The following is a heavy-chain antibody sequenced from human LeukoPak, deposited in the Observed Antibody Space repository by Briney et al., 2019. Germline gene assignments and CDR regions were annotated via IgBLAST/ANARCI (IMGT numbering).Heavy chain of an antibody. V-gene: IGHV5-51*03. CDR3: ARGIPTVTTRRTNWFDP. CDR2: IYPGDSDT. CDR1: GYSFTSYW. J-gene: IGHJ5*02. D-gene: IGHD4-17*01. Sequence: KPGESLKISCKGSGYSFTSYWIGWVRQMPGKGLEWMGIIYPGDSDTSYSPSFQVQVTMSADKSVSTAYLQWSSLKASDTAMYYCARGIPTVTTRRTNWFDPWGQGTLVTVSS.